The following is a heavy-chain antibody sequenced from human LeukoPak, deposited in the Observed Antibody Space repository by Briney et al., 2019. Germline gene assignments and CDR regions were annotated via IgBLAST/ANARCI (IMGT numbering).Heavy chain of an antibody. V-gene: IGHV4-30-4*01. CDR1: SGSISSGDYY. D-gene: IGHD5/OR15-5a*01. CDR2: IYYSGIT. CDR3: ECLTLHYYMDV. Sequence: PSETLSLTCTVSSGSISSGDYYWSWIRQPPGKGLEWIGYIYYSGITHYNPSLKSRVTISLDTSKNQFSLELSSVTVADTAVYYCECLTLHYYMDVWGKGTTVTVSS. J-gene: IGHJ6*03.